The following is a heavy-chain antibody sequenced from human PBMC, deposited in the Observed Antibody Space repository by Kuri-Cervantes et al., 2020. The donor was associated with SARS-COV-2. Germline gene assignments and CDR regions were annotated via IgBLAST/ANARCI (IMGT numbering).Heavy chain of an antibody. CDR2: ISYDGSNK. D-gene: IGHD2-8*01. J-gene: IGHJ4*02. Sequence: GGSLRLSCAASGFTFSSYAMHWVRRAPGKGLEWVAVISYDGSNKYYADSVKGRFTISRDNSKNTLYLQMNSLRAEDTAVYYCAKDPAIVLMVYAIPSFDYWGQGTLVTVSS. CDR1: GFTFSSYA. CDR3: AKDPAIVLMVYAIPSFDY. V-gene: IGHV3-30-3*01.